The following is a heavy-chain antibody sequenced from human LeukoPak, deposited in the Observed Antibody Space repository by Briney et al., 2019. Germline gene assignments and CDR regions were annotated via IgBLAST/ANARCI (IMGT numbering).Heavy chain of an antibody. CDR2: ISYDGNIK. V-gene: IGHV3-30-3*01. Sequence: PGRSLRLSCAASGFLFSRYAMHWVRQAPGKGLEWVAVISYDGNIKYYADAVKGRFTISRDNAKNSLYLQMNSLRAEDTAVYYCARVVAGLGSYYYYYMDVWGKGTTVTVSS. CDR1: GFLFSRYA. CDR3: ARVVAGLGSYYYYYMDV. J-gene: IGHJ6*03. D-gene: IGHD3/OR15-3a*01.